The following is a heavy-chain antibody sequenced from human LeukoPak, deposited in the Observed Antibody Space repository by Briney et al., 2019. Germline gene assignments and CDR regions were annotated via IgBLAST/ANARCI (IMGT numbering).Heavy chain of an antibody. D-gene: IGHD6-6*01. CDR1: GGSFSGYY. CDR2: INHSGST. Sequence: PSETLSLTCAVYGGSFSGYYWSWIRQPPGKGLEWIGEINHSGSTNYNPSLMSRVTISVDTSKNQFSLKLSSVTAADTAVYYCARLSPGIAARPGGYWGQGTLVTVSS. V-gene: IGHV4-34*01. J-gene: IGHJ4*02. CDR3: ARLSPGIAARPGGY.